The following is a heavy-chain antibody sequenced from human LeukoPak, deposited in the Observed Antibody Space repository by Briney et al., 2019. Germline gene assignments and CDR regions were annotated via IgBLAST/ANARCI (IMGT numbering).Heavy chain of an antibody. Sequence: NPSETLSLTCAVYGGSFSGYYWGWIRQPPGKGLEWIGEINHSGSTNYNPSLKSRVTISVDTSKNQFSLKLSSVTAADTAVYYCARNIVVVPAAIERDDAFDIWGQGTMVTVSS. J-gene: IGHJ3*02. CDR3: ARNIVVVPAAIERDDAFDI. D-gene: IGHD2-2*01. V-gene: IGHV4-34*01. CDR2: INHSGST. CDR1: GGSFSGYY.